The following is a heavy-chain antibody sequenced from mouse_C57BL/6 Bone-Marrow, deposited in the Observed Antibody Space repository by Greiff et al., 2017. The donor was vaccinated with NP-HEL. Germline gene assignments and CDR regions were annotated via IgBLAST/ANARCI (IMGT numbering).Heavy chain of an antibody. CDR3: TRPPYRDYSKVYFDY. V-gene: IGHV1-5*01. D-gene: IGHD2-5*01. CDR2: IYPGNSDP. J-gene: IGHJ2*01. CDR1: GYTFTSYW. Sequence: VQLQQSGTVLARPGASVKMSCKTSGYTFTSYWMHWVKQRPGQGLEWIGAIYPGNSDPSYNQKFKGKAKLTAVTSASTAYMELSSLTNEDSAVYYCTRPPYRDYSKVYFDYWGQGTTLTVSS.